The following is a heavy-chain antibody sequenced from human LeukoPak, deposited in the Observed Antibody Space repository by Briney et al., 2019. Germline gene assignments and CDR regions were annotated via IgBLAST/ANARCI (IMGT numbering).Heavy chain of an antibody. V-gene: IGHV4-34*01. Sequence: PSETLSLTCAVYGGSFGNYYWSWIRQPPGKGLEWIGEINHSGSTNYNPSPKSRVTISVDTSKNQFSLKLSSVTAADTAVYYCARVVGTYCDGDCYSFVLGIDYWGQGTLVTVSS. CDR3: ARVVGTYCDGDCYSFVLGIDY. J-gene: IGHJ4*02. CDR2: INHSGST. D-gene: IGHD2-21*01. CDR1: GGSFGNYY.